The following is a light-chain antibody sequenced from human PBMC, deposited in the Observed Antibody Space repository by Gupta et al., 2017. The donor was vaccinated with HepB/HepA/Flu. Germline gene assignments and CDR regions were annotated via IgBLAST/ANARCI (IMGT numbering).Light chain of an antibody. V-gene: IGLV7-46*01. Sequence: QAVLSQEPSLPVSPGGTVTLTCGSTTGTVASDHFPYWLQQKPGQAPRTLIYNTNYRHAWTPARVSGSLSGGNVAMTLSGAQAEDDSYYYCLLSNGERLVFGGGTKLTVL. CDR2: NTN. CDR1: TGTVASDHF. J-gene: IGLJ3*02. CDR3: LLSNGERLV.